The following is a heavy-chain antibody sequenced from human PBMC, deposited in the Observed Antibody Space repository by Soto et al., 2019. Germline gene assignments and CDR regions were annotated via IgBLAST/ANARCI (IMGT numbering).Heavy chain of an antibody. CDR1: GYTFRSYG. V-gene: IGHV1-18*04. CDR2: ISAYNGNT. Sequence: RASVKVSCKASGYTFRSYGVSWVRQAPGQGLEWMGWISAYNGNTNYAQKFRGRVTMTRDTSTSTAYMELRSLRSDDTAMYYCATTPRGNFRPNDALDIWGQGTMVTVSS. J-gene: IGHJ3*02. D-gene: IGHD1-7*01. CDR3: ATTPRGNFRPNDALDI.